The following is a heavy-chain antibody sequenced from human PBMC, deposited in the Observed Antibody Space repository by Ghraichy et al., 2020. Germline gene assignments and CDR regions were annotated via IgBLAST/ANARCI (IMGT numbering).Heavy chain of an antibody. CDR2: ISYDGSNK. Sequence: LSLTCAASGFTFSSYGMHWVRQAPGKGLEWVAVISYDGSNKYYADSVKGRFTISRDNSKNTLYLQMNSLRAEDTAVYYCAKDLSVGSYYFDYWGQGTLVTVSS. CDR3: AKDLSVGSYYFDY. CDR1: GFTFSSYG. J-gene: IGHJ4*02. V-gene: IGHV3-30*18. D-gene: IGHD1-26*01.